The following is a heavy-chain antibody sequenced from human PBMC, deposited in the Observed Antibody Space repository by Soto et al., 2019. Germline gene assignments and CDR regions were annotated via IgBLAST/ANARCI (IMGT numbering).Heavy chain of an antibody. V-gene: IGHV3-11*06. CDR2: ISSRTNCT. D-gene: IGHD6-13*01. Sequence: QVQLVESGGGLVKPGGSLRLSCAASGFTFSDYYMSWIRQAPGKGLEWVSYISSRTNCTNYADSVKGRFTISRDNAKNSLYLQMNSLRAEDTAMYYCARSVVSSTRFDPWGQGTLVTVSS. J-gene: IGHJ5*02. CDR1: GFTFSDYY. CDR3: ARSVVSSTRFDP.